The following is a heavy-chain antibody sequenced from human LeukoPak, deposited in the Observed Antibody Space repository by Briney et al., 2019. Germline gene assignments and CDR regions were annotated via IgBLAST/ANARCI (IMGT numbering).Heavy chain of an antibody. Sequence: PGESLRLSCAASGCTFSRYWMHWVRQVPAKGLVWVSRVNPDGSSITYADSVKRRFTSSRDNAKNTLYLQMNRLRVEDTAVYYCGRGGSYGDYWGQGILVTVSS. CDR3: GRGGSYGDY. D-gene: IGHD3-16*01. V-gene: IGHV3-74*01. CDR1: GCTFSRYW. CDR2: VNPDGSSI. J-gene: IGHJ4*02.